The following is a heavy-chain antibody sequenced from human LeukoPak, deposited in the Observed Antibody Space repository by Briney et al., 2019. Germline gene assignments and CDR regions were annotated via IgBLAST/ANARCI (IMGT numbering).Heavy chain of an antibody. D-gene: IGHD2-15*01. CDR3: ARDHDPEYCSGGSCYNGMDV. Sequence: ASVKVSCKASGYTFTGYYMHWVRQAPGQGLEWMGRIIPILGIANYAQKFQGRVTITADKSTSTAYMELSSLRSEDTAVYYCARDHDPEYCSGGSCYNGMDVWGQGTTVTVSS. J-gene: IGHJ6*02. V-gene: IGHV1-69*04. CDR1: GYTFTGYY. CDR2: IIPILGIA.